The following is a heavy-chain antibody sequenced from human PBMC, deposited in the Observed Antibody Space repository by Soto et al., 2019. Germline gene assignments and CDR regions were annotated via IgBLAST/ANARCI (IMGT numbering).Heavy chain of an antibody. Sequence: HPGGSLRLSCAASGFTFSDYAMSWVRQAPGKGLQRVSVINTNGGTTYYADSVKGRFTISRDNSKDTLYLHMNSLRAEDTAVYYCARAAAAEHDIWGSYRPFDYWGQGTLVTVSS. CDR1: GFTFSDYA. CDR3: ARAAAAEHDIWGSYRPFDY. J-gene: IGHJ4*02. V-gene: IGHV3-23*01. D-gene: IGHD3-16*02. CDR2: INTNGGTT.